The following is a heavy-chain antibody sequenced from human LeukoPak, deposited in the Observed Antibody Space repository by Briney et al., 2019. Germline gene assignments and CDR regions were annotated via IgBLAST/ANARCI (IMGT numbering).Heavy chain of an antibody. J-gene: IGHJ4*02. V-gene: IGHV3-74*03. Sequence: GGSLRLSCAASGFTFSRYGMHWVRQAPGKGLVWVSRINSDGSSTKCADSVKGRFTISRDNAKNTLYLQMNSLRAEDTAVYYCAKGVTMVRGVDGSDYWGQGTLVTVSS. CDR2: INSDGSST. D-gene: IGHD3-10*01. CDR3: AKGVTMVRGVDGSDY. CDR1: GFTFSRYG.